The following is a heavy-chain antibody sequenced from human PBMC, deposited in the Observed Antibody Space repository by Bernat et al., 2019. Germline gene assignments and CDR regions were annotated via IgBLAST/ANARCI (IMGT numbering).Heavy chain of an antibody. CDR1: GGSISSSSYY. D-gene: IGHD2-2*01. CDR3: ARVVVPAAMNYYYYMDV. CDR2: IYYSGST. V-gene: IGHV4-61*05. J-gene: IGHJ6*03. Sequence: QLQLQESGPGLVKPSETLSLTCTVSGGSISSSSYYWGWIRQPPGKGLEWIGYIYYSGSTNYNPSLKSRVTISVDTSKNQFSLKLSSVTAADTAVYYCARVVVPAAMNYYYYMDVWGKGTTVTVSS.